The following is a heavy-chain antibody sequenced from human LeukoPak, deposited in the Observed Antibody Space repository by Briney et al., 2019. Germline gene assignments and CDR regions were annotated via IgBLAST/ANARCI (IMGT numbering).Heavy chain of an antibody. V-gene: IGHV4-61*02. CDR1: GGSISSGSYS. D-gene: IGHD4-17*01. J-gene: IGHJ4*02. CDR2: TYTSGST. Sequence: PSQTLSLTCTVSGGSISSGSYSWSWIRQPAGKGLEWIGRTYTSGSTNYNPSLKSRVTLSVDTSKNQLSLKLSSVTAADTAVYYCARDYGALDYWGQGTLVTVSS. CDR3: ARDYGALDY.